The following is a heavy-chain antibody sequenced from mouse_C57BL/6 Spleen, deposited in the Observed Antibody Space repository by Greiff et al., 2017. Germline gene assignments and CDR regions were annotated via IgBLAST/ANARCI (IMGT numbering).Heavy chain of an antibody. CDR1: GFTFSDYG. CDR2: ISSGSSTI. CDR3: ASPYGNYPYWYVDV. V-gene: IGHV5-17*01. D-gene: IGHD2-1*01. J-gene: IGHJ1*03. Sequence: EVKVEESGGGLVKPGGSLKLSCAASGFTFSDYGMHWVRQAPEKGLEWVAYISSGSSTIYYADTVKGRFTISRDNAKNTLFLKMTSLRSEDTAMYYFASPYGNYPYWYVDVWGTGTTVTVSS.